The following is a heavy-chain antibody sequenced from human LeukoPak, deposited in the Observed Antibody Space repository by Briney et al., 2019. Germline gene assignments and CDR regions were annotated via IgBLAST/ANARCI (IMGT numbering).Heavy chain of an antibody. CDR2: ISSSGSTI. CDR1: GFTFSSYS. CDR3: AIVGIAAAGTVY. D-gene: IGHD6-13*01. Sequence: GGSLRLSCAASGFTFSSYSMNWVRQAPGKGLEWVSYISSSGSTIYYADSVKGRFTISRDNAKNSLYLQMNSLRAEDTAVYYCAIVGIAAAGTVYWGQGTLVTVSS. V-gene: IGHV3-48*04. J-gene: IGHJ4*02.